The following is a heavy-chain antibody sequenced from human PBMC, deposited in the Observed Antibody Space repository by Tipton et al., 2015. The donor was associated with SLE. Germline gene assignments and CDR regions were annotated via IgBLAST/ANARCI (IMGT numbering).Heavy chain of an antibody. Sequence: SLRLSCAASGFTFDDYAMHWVRQAPGKGLEWVSGISGSGGSTYYADSVKGRFTISRDNSKNTLYLQMNSLRAEDTAVYYCAKIRIQPSSYYFDYWGQGTLVTVSS. CDR3: AKIRIQPSSYYFDY. J-gene: IGHJ4*02. CDR1: GFTFDDYA. D-gene: IGHD5-18*01. CDR2: ISGSGGST. V-gene: IGHV3-23*01.